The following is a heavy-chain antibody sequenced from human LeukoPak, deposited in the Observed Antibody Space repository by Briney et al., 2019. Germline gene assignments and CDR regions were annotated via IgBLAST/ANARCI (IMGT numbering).Heavy chain of an antibody. CDR2: ISYDGSNK. J-gene: IGHJ4*02. CDR1: GFTFSSYA. CDR3: AKPAVAGSYFDY. D-gene: IGHD6-19*01. Sequence: GGSLRLSCEASGFTFSSYAMHWVRQAPGKGLEWVAVISYDGSNKYYADSVKGRFTISRDNSKNTLYLQMNSLRAEDTAVYYCAKPAVAGSYFDYWGQGTLVTVSS. V-gene: IGHV3-30-3*02.